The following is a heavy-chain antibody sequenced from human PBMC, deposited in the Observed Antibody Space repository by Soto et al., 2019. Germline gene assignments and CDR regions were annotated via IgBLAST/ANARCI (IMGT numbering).Heavy chain of an antibody. J-gene: IGHJ4*02. Sequence: QVQLVESGGGVVQPGRSLRLSCAASGFTFSSYGMHWVRQAPGKGLEWVAVIWYDGSNKYYADSVKGRFTISRDNSKNTLYLPINSLRAEDTAVYYCARGGLYYDILTGYYKVGYFYFDYWGQGTLVTVSS. CDR3: ARGGLYYDILTGYYKVGYFYFDY. D-gene: IGHD3-9*01. V-gene: IGHV3-33*01. CDR1: GFTFSSYG. CDR2: IWYDGSNK.